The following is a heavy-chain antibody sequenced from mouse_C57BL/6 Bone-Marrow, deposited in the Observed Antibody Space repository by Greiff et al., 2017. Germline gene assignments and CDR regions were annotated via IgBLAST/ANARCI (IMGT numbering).Heavy chain of an antibody. V-gene: IGHV5-6*01. CDR3: ARQTVVATAYYYAMDY. J-gene: IGHJ4*01. CDR2: ISSGGSYT. Sequence: EVQGVESGGDLVKPGGSLKLSCAASGFTFSSYGMSWVRQTPDKRLEWVATISSGGSYTYYPDSVKGRFTISRDNAKKALYLQMSSLKSEDTAMYYCARQTVVATAYYYAMDYWGQGTSVTVSS. CDR1: GFTFSSYG. D-gene: IGHD1-1*01.